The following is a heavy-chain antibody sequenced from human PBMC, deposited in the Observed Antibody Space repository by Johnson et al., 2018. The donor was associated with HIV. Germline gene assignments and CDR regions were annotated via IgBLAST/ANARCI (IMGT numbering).Heavy chain of an antibody. CDR2: ISYDGSNK. D-gene: IGHD3-10*01. CDR1: GFTFSSYA. Sequence: QVQLVESGGGVVQPGRSLRLSCAASGFTFSSYAMHWVRQAPGKGLEWVAVISYDGSNKYYADSVKGRFTISRDNSKNTLYLQMNSLRAEDTAVYYCARDRVWFGELYVFDIWGQGTMVTVSS. CDR3: ARDRVWFGELYVFDI. V-gene: IGHV3-30-3*01. J-gene: IGHJ3*02.